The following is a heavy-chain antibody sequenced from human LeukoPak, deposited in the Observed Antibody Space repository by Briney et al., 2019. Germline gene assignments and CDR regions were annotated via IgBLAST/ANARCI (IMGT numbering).Heavy chain of an antibody. D-gene: IGHD5-12*01. Sequence: PGRSLRLSCAASGFTFSSYAIHWVRQAPGKGLEWVAVISYDGTKKYYADSVKGRFTISRDNSKNTLYLQMNSLRAEDTAVYYCARFVGYDIDFDYWGQGTLVTVSS. CDR3: ARFVGYDIDFDY. CDR1: GFTFSSYA. J-gene: IGHJ4*02. CDR2: ISYDGTKK. V-gene: IGHV3-30-3*01.